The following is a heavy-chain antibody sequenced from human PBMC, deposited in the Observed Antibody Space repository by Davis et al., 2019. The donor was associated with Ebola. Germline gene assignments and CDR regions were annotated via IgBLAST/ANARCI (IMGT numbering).Heavy chain of an antibody. V-gene: IGHV3-23*01. Sequence: GESLKISCAASGFTFSSSAMSWVRQAPGKGLECVSLISSTGGSTDYVDSVKGRFTISRDNSKSTLYLQMNSQRAEDTAVYYCAKDTTNIWIDIWGQGTMVTVSS. CDR2: ISSTGGST. CDR3: AKDTTNIWIDI. J-gene: IGHJ3*02. D-gene: IGHD1-20*01. CDR1: GFTFSSSA.